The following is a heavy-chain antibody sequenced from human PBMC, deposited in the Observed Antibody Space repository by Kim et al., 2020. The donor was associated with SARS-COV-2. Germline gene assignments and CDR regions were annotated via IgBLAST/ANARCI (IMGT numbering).Heavy chain of an antibody. CDR1: GFTFSSYS. CDR2: ISSPISYI. Sequence: GGSLRLSCAASGFTFSSYSLNWVRQAPGKGLEWVSSISSPISYIYYADSVKGRFTISRDNAKNSLYLQMNSLRAEDTAVYYCARARITMVRGDRLFGAFDIWGQGTMVTVSS. J-gene: IGHJ3*02. CDR3: ARARITMVRGDRLFGAFDI. V-gene: IGHV3-21*01. D-gene: IGHD3-10*01.